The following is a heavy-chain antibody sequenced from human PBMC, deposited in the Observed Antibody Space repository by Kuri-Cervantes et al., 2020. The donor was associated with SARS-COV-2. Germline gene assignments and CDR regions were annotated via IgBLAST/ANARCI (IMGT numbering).Heavy chain of an antibody. CDR2: IWYDGSNK. Sequence: GESLKISCAASGFTFSSYAMHWVRQAPGKGLEWVAVIWYDGSNKYYADSVRGRFTISRDNSKNTLYLQMNSLRAEDTAVYYCARDRGYNYGYFDYWGQGTLVTVSS. V-gene: IGHV3-30*04. CDR3: ARDRGYNYGYFDY. J-gene: IGHJ4*02. CDR1: GFTFSSYA. D-gene: IGHD5-18*01.